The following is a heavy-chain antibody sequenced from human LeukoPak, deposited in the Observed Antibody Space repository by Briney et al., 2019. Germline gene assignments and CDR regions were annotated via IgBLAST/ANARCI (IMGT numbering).Heavy chain of an antibody. J-gene: IGHJ2*01. Sequence: SETLSLTCTVSGGSIRSYFWSWIRQPPGKGLGWIGYIYYSGSTNYNPSLKSRVTISVDTSKNQFSLKLSSVTAADTAVYYCARGSDHYDSSGYRYFDLWGRGTLATVSS. CDR3: ARGSDHYDSSGYRYFDL. D-gene: IGHD3-22*01. CDR2: IYYSGST. V-gene: IGHV4-59*01. CDR1: GGSIRSYF.